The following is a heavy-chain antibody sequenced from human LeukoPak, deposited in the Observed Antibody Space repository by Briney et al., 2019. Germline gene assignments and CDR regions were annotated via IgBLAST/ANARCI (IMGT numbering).Heavy chain of an antibody. V-gene: IGHV4-59*12. CDR3: ARDSTRWSY. CDR1: GGSISSSY. D-gene: IGHD6-13*01. Sequence: NPSETLSLTCTVSGGSISSSYWSWIRQPPGKGLEWIGYIYYSGSTDYNPSLRSRVTISVDTSKNQFSLKLSSETDADTAVYYCARDSTRWSYWGQGTLATVSS. CDR2: IYYSGST. J-gene: IGHJ4*02.